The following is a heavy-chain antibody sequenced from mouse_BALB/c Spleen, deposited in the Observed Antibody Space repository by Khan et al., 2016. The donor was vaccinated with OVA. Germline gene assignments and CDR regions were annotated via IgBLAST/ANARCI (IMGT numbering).Heavy chain of an antibody. Sequence: QVTLKESGPGILQPSQTLSLTCSLSGFSLSTSGMGVGWIRQPSGKGLEWLAHIWWDDDKRYNPALKRRLTISKDTSSNQVFLKIASVDIADTATYYCARMEYANYYAMDYWGQGTSVTVSS. CDR3: ARMEYANYYAMDY. V-gene: IGHV8-8*01. CDR2: IWWDDDK. CDR1: GFSLSTSGMG. J-gene: IGHJ4*01.